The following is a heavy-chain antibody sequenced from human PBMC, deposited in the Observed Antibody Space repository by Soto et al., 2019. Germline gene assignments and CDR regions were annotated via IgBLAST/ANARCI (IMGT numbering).Heavy chain of an antibody. CDR1: GFTFNNYA. Sequence: GGSLRLSCAASGFTFNNYAINWVRQSPGKGLEWVSVISGSAGSTYYADSVKGRFTITRDNSKNTLYLQMSSLGAEDTAVYYCAKAGGAAGTVDYFDYWGQGTLVTVSS. CDR3: AKAGGAAGTVDYFDY. J-gene: IGHJ4*02. D-gene: IGHD6-13*01. CDR2: ISGSAGST. V-gene: IGHV3-23*01.